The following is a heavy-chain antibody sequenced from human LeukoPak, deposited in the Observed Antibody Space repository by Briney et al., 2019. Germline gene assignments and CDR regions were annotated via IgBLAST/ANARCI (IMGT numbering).Heavy chain of an antibody. V-gene: IGHV3-23*01. CDR1: GFTFSTYA. D-gene: IGHD3-10*01. Sequence: GGSLRLSCAASGFTFSTYAMSWVRHAPGKGLEWVSVISGSGGSTYYADSVKGRFTVSRDNSKNTLYLQINSLRAEDTAVYYCAKVRFGVTARYYFDYWGQGTLVTVSS. CDR2: ISGSGGST. J-gene: IGHJ4*02. CDR3: AKVRFGVTARYYFDY.